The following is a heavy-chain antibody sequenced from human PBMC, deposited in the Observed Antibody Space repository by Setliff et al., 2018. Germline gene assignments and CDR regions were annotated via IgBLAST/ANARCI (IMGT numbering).Heavy chain of an antibody. CDR1: GFVFGTYG. V-gene: IGHV3-30*02. Sequence: GESLKISCAASGFVFGTYGMHWVRQAPGKGRDWVASVRFDGSYKVYADSVKGRFTISRDNSENTLFLQMTSLRPEDTGVYYCVKVKKPLIRGSGFDYWGRGTLVTVSS. D-gene: IGHD3-10*01. J-gene: IGHJ4*02. CDR2: VRFDGSYK. CDR3: VKVKKPLIRGSGFDY.